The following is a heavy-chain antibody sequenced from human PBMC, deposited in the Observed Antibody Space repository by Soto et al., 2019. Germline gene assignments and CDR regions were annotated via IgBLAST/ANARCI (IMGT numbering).Heavy chain of an antibody. Sequence: QVQLQESGPGLVKPSETLSLTCTVSGGSISSYYWSWIRQPPGKGLEWIGYIYYSGSTNYNPSLNSRVTISVDTSKNQFSLKLSSVTAADTAVYYCARHLGRTAAADPYYYYGMDVWGQGTTVTVSS. V-gene: IGHV4-59*01. CDR2: IYYSGST. J-gene: IGHJ6*02. CDR3: ARHLGRTAAADPYYYYGMDV. D-gene: IGHD6-13*01. CDR1: GGSISSYY.